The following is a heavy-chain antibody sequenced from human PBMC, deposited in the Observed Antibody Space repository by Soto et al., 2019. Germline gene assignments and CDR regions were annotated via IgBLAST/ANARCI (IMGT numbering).Heavy chain of an antibody. V-gene: IGHV3-30*04. J-gene: IGHJ4*02. D-gene: IGHD3-10*01. CDR1: GFTFTTYN. Sequence: QVQLVESGGGVVQPGRSLRLSCAASGFTFTTYNMHWVRQAPGKGLEWVAVISDDGRKKTYADFVKDRFTISIDNSKKTLYLQMNRLRAEDMAVYYCATGAQRRALLGLDYWGQGTLVTVS. CDR3: ATGAQRRALLGLDY. CDR2: ISDDGRKK.